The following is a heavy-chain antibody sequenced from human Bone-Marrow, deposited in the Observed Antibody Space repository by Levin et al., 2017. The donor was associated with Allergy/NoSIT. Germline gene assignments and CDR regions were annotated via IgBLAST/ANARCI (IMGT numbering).Heavy chain of an antibody. CDR3: ARKTPAAAILGEDDAFDI. V-gene: IGHV4-31*03. Sequence: SQTLSLTCTVSGGSISSGGYYWSWIRQHPGKGLEWIGYIYYSGSTYYNPSLKSRVTISVDTSKNQFSLKLSSVTAADTAVYYCARKTPAAAILGEDDAFDIWGQGTMVTVSS. CDR2: IYYSGST. CDR1: GGSISSGGYY. D-gene: IGHD2-2*02. J-gene: IGHJ3*02.